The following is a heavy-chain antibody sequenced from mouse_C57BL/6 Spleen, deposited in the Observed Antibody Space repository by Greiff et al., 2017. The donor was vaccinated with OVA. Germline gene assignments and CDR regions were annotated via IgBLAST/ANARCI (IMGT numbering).Heavy chain of an antibody. CDR1: GYSFTSYY. V-gene: IGHV1-66*01. Sequence: VKLMESGPELVKPGASVKISCKASGYSFTSYYIHWVKQRPGQGLEWIGWIYPGSGNTKYNEKFKGKSTLTADTSSSTAYMLLSSLTSEDSSVYYCARGSYYYVSSLVFDYWGQGTTLTVSS. CDR3: ARGSYYYVSSLVFDY. D-gene: IGHD1-1*01. CDR2: IYPGSGNT. J-gene: IGHJ2*01.